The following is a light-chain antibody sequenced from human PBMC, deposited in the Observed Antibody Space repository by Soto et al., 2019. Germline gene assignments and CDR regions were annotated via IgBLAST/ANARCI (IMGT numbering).Light chain of an antibody. CDR1: QSISSW. CDR2: DAS. Sequence: DIQMTQSPSTLSASVGDRVTITCRASQSISSWLAWYQQKPGKAPKVLIFDASSLESGVPSRFSGSGSGTEFTLTISSLQPEDFATYYCQQLNSYPITFGQGTRLEIK. V-gene: IGKV1-5*01. CDR3: QQLNSYPIT. J-gene: IGKJ5*01.